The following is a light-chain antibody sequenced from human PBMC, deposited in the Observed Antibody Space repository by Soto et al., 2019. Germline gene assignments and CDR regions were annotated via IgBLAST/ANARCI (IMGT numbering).Light chain of an antibody. J-gene: IGLJ2*01. CDR1: SSNIGAGYD. Sequence: QSVLTQPPSVSGAPGQRVTISCTGSSSNIGAGYDVHWYQQLPGTAPKLLVFRNTYRPSGVPDRFSGSKSGTSASLAITGLQAEDEADSYCQSFGGSLSGVVFGGGTKLTVL. CDR3: QSFGGSLSGVV. CDR2: RNT. V-gene: IGLV1-40*01.